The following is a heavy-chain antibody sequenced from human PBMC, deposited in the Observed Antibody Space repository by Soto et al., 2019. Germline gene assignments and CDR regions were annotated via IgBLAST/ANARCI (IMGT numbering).Heavy chain of an antibody. CDR1: GYTFTSYG. CDR2: ISAYNGNT. D-gene: IGHD3-16*01. J-gene: IGHJ3*02. Sequence: QVQLVQSGAEVKKPGASVKVSCKASGYTFTSYGISWVRQAPGQGLEWMGWISAYNGNTNYAQKLQGRVTMTTNTSTSTAYMELRSLRSDDTAVYYCARDHPSGMITFGGAFDAFDIWGQGTMVTVSS. V-gene: IGHV1-18*01. CDR3: ARDHPSGMITFGGAFDAFDI.